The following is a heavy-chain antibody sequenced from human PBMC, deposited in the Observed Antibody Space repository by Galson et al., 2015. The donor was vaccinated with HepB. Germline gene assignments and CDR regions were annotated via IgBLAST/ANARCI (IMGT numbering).Heavy chain of an antibody. J-gene: IGHJ3*02. CDR2: ISAYNGNT. D-gene: IGHD6-19*01. V-gene: IGHV1-18*04. CDR3: AREGAVAGFFLGVDDAFDI. Sequence: SVKVSCKASGYTFTSYGINWVRQAPGQGLEWMGWISAYNGNTNYAQKLQGRVTMATDTSTSTAYMELRSLRSDDTAVYYCAREGAVAGFFLGVDDAFDIWGQGTMVTVSS. CDR1: GYTFTSYG.